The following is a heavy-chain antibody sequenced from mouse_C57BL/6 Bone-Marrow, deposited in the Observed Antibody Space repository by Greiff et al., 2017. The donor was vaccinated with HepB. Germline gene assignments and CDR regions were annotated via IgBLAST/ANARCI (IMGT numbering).Heavy chain of an antibody. CDR2: ISDGGSYT. Sequence: EVQGVESGGGLVKPGGSLKLSCAASGFTFSSYAMSWVRQTPEKRLEWVATISDGGSYTYYPDNVKGRFTISRDNAKNNLYLQMSHLKSEDTAMYYCARDHYYGSSYGFAYWGQGTLVTVSA. CDR3: ARDHYYGSSYGFAY. V-gene: IGHV5-4*01. CDR1: GFTFSSYA. D-gene: IGHD1-1*01. J-gene: IGHJ3*01.